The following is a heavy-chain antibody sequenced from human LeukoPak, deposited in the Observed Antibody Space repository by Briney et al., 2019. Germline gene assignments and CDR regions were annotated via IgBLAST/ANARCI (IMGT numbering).Heavy chain of an antibody. CDR2: ISGGGETT. CDR3: ARDYADYVGYFIFDY. CDR1: GFTFNNYA. J-gene: IGHJ4*02. V-gene: IGHV3-23*01. Sequence: PGGSLRLSCAASGFTFNNYAMNWVRQAPGKGLEWVSSISGGGETTYYADSAKGRFTISRDNSQNTLYLQMNSLRAEDTAVYYCARDYADYVGYFIFDYWGQATLVTVSS. D-gene: IGHD4-17*01.